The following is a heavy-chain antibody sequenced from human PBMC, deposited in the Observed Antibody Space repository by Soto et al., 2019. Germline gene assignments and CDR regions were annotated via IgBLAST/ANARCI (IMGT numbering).Heavy chain of an antibody. D-gene: IGHD3-3*01. Sequence: SETLSLTCAVYGGSFSGYYWSWIRQPPGKGLEWIGEINHSGSTNYNPSLKSRVTISVDTAKNQLSLKLSSVTAADTAVYYCARVLALEWLFNSGGYYYYGMDVWGQGTTATASS. CDR1: GGSFSGYY. V-gene: IGHV4-34*01. CDR3: ARVLALEWLFNSGGYYYYGMDV. CDR2: INHSGST. J-gene: IGHJ6*02.